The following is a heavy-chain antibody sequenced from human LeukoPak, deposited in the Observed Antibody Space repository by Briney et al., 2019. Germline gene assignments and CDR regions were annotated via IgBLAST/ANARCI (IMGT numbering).Heavy chain of an antibody. Sequence: SETLSLTCAVYGGSFSGYYWSWIRQPPGKGLEWIDEINHSGSTNYNPSLKSRVTISVDTSKNQFSLKLSSVTAADTAVYYCARALSGVLMVYATYFDYWGQGTLVTVSS. CDR2: INHSGST. V-gene: IGHV4-34*01. CDR1: GGSFSGYY. D-gene: IGHD2-8*01. J-gene: IGHJ4*02. CDR3: ARALSGVLMVYATYFDY.